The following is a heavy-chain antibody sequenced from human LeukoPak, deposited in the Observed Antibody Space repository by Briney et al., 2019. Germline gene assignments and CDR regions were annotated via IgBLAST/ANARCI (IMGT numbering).Heavy chain of an antibody. CDR2: ISYGGRNK. J-gene: IGHJ4*02. Sequence: PGRSLRLSCITSGLTFSTHAIHWVRQAPGKGLEWVALISYGGRNKYYADSVKGRFTVSGDNSRNTVYLQMDSLRAEDTAVYHCAADPEYGGSSRGGTYYWGQGTLVTVSS. CDR1: GLTFSTHA. D-gene: IGHD4-23*01. V-gene: IGHV3-30*04. CDR3: AADPEYGGSSRGGTYY.